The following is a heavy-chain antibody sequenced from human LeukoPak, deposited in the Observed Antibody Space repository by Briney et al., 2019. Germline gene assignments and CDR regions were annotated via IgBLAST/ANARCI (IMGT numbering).Heavy chain of an antibody. J-gene: IGHJ4*02. Sequence: KPGGSLRLSCLGSGFKFNDAYMNWVRQAPGKGLEWVGRVKSIRDGGTTDDTAPVKGRFTISRDDSKRTVYLQMNSLKTEDTAVYFCTARVVTTNEFWGQGTLVTVSS. V-gene: IGHV3-15*01. CDR2: VKSIRDGGTT. CDR1: GFKFNDAY. D-gene: IGHD2-21*02. CDR3: TARVVTTNEF.